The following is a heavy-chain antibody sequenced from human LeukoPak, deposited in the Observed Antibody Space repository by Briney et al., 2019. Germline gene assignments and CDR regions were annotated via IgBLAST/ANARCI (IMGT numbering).Heavy chain of an antibody. CDR2: INAGNGNT. J-gene: IGHJ4*02. Sequence: ASVTVSCKASGYTFTSCAMHWVRQAPGQRLEWMGWINAGNGNTKYSQKFQGRVTITRDTSASTAYMELSSLRSEDTAVYYCARADAREYSYGPAKSPKFDYWGQGTLVTVSS. V-gene: IGHV1-3*01. CDR3: ARADAREYSYGPAKSPKFDY. D-gene: IGHD5-18*01. CDR1: GYTFTSCA.